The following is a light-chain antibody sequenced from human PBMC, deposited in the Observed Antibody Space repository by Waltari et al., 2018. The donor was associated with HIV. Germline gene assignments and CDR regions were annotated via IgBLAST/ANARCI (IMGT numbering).Light chain of an antibody. CDR2: QDN. V-gene: IGLV3-1*01. J-gene: IGLJ2*01. CDR1: KLGDKY. Sequence: SYELTQPPSVSVSPGQTASITCSGDKLGDKYACWYQQKPGQSTVLVIYQDNKRPSGIPERFSGSNSGNTATLTISGTQAMDEADYYCQAWDSSLVVFGGGTKLTVL. CDR3: QAWDSSLVV.